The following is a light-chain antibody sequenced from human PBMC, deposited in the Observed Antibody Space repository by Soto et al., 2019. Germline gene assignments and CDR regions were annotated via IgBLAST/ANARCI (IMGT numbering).Light chain of an antibody. Sequence: QPVLTKPASVSGSPGRWITISCTGTSSDVGGYNYVSWYQQHPGKAPKLMIYDVSNRPSGVSNRFSGSKSGNTASLTISGLQAEDEADYYCSSYTSSSKGVFGGGTQLTVL. V-gene: IGLV2-14*01. CDR2: DVS. CDR1: SSDVGGYNY. CDR3: SSYTSSSKGV. J-gene: IGLJ2*01.